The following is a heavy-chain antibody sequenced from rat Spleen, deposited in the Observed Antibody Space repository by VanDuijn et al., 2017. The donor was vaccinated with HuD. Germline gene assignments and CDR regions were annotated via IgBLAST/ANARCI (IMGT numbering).Heavy chain of an antibody. CDR1: GFTFSDYF. CDR3: AREYRYNFDY. D-gene: IGHD1-5*01. J-gene: IGHJ2*01. V-gene: IGHV5-29*01. CDR2: ISFDGSSS. Sequence: EVQLVESDGGLVQPGRSLKLSCAASGFTFSDYFMAWVRQAPTKGLEWVATISFDGSSSYYRDSVKGRFTISRDNAKSTLYLQMDSLRSDDTATYYCAREYRYNFDYWGQGDMVTVSS.